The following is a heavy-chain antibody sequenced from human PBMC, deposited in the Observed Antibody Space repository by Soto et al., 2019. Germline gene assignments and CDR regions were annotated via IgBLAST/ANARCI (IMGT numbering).Heavy chain of an antibody. V-gene: IGHV4-30-4*01. Sequence: QVQLQESGPGLVKPSQTLSLTCTVSGGSISSGDYYWSWIHQPPGKGLEWIGYIYYSGSTYYNPSLKSRVTISVDTSKNQFSLKLSSVTAADTAVYYCARTPFGADSSGWGRWFDPWGQGTLVTVSS. CDR1: GGSISSGDYY. D-gene: IGHD3-22*01. J-gene: IGHJ5*02. CDR2: IYYSGST. CDR3: ARTPFGADSSGWGRWFDP.